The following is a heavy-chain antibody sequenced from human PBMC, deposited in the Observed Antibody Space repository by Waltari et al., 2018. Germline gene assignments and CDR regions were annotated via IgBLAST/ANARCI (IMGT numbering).Heavy chain of an antibody. CDR2: TSYEGTKS. CDR3: AKDLGIALANLDS. Sequence: QVQLVESGGGVVQPGRSLRLSCAASDFTFSIFGMHGVRQAPGKGLEWVAGTSYEGTKSSYADSVRGRFTISRDNSENTLYLQLNSLRAEDTAVYYCAKDLGIALANLDSWGQGTLVTVSS. CDR1: DFTFSIFG. D-gene: IGHD6-13*01. J-gene: IGHJ4*02. V-gene: IGHV3-30*18.